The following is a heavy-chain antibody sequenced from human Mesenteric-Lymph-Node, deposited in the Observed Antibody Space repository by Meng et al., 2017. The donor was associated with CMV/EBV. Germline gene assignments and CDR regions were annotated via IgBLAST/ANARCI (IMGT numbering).Heavy chain of an antibody. CDR3: AKVGTPIAATGYFDS. CDR1: GFSFRSYA. D-gene: IGHD6-13*01. Sequence: GESLKISCGASGFSFRSYAMNWVRQAPGKGLEWVSSISHTSSYIYYTDSVKGRFTISRDNSKNSLYLQMNSLRSEDTAFYYCAKVGTPIAATGYFDSWGQGTLVTVSS. CDR2: ISHTSSYI. J-gene: IGHJ4*02. V-gene: IGHV3-21*04.